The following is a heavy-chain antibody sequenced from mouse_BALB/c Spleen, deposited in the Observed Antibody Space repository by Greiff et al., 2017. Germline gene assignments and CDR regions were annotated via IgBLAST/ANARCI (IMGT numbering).Heavy chain of an antibody. J-gene: IGHJ2*01. V-gene: IGHV5-12-1*01. CDR1: GFAFSSYD. CDR3: ARHSGYYYGSTFDY. D-gene: IGHD1-1*01. Sequence: EVQRVESGGGLVKPGGSLKLSCAASGFAFSSYDMSWVRQTPEKRLEWVAYISSGGGSTYYPDTVKGRFTISRDNAKNTLYLQMSSLKSEDTAMYYCARHSGYYYGSTFDYWGQGTTLTVSS. CDR2: ISSGGGST.